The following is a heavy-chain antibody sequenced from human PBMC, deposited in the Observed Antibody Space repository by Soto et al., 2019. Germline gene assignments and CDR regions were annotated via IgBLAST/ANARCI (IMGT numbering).Heavy chain of an antibody. CDR2: ISGSSSST. J-gene: IGHJ4*02. Sequence: EVQLLESGGGLVQPGGSLRLSCAASGFTFSIFNMGWVRQAPGKGLEWLSLISGSSSSTYYADSVKGRFTISRDNSKNTLYRPMTTLRAADTAVYYCATQDFRGRTGTTWGKGALVTVSS. V-gene: IGHV3-23*01. CDR1: GFTFSIFN. D-gene: IGHD1-1*01. CDR3: ATQDFRGRTGTT.